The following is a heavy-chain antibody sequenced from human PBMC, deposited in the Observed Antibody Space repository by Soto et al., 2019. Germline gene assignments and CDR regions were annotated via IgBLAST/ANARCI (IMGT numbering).Heavy chain of an antibody. CDR3: AKSLFEAVTIFGVVTEDYYYGMDV. CDR1: GFTFSSYG. J-gene: IGHJ6*02. Sequence: GGSLRLSCAASGFTFSSYGMHWVRQAPGKGLEWVAVISYDGSNKYYADSVKGRFTISRDNSKNTLYLQMNSLRAEDTAVYYCAKSLFEAVTIFGVVTEDYYYGMDVWGQGTTVTVSS. V-gene: IGHV3-30*18. CDR2: ISYDGSNK. D-gene: IGHD3-3*01.